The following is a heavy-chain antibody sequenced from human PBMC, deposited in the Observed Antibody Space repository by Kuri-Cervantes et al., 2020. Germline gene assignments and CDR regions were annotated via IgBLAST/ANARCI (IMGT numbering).Heavy chain of an antibody. Sequence: GGSLRLSCAASGFNFWKYWMSWVRQSPSRGLEWVANIKEDGSETYYLDSVEGRFTISRDNAKNAVYLQVNDLRVEDTAIYYCANNRAFEVWGQGTKVTVSS. J-gene: IGHJ3*01. CDR1: GFNFWKYW. V-gene: IGHV3-7*01. CDR3: ANNRAFEV. CDR2: IKEDGSET.